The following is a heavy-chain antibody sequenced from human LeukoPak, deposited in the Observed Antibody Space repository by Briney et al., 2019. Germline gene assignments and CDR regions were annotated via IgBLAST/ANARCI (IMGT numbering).Heavy chain of an antibody. CDR1: GGSISSGSYY. CDR3: ARRSLLITMVRGADWYFDL. CDR2: IYTSGST. J-gene: IGHJ2*01. V-gene: IGHV4-61*02. D-gene: IGHD3-10*01. Sequence: SETLSLTCTVSGGSISSGSYYWSWIRQPAGKGLEWIGRIYTSGSTNYNPSLKSRVTISVDTSKNQFSLKLSSVTAADTAVYYCARRSLLITMVRGADWYFDLWGRGTLVTVSS.